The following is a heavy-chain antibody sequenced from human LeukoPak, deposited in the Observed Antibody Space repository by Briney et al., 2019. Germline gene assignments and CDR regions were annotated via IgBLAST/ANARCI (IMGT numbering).Heavy chain of an antibody. J-gene: IGHJ4*02. V-gene: IGHV4-34*01. CDR1: GGTFSGYY. CDR3: AREDCSGGDCTSFDY. Sequence: PSETLSLTCAVYGGTFSGYYWSWIRHSPGKGLEWIGEINPGGSTNYNPSLESRVITSDDTSKNQFSLKMDSVRAADTAVYYCAREDCSGGDCTSFDYWGQGTLVTVSS. D-gene: IGHD2-15*01. CDR2: INPGGST.